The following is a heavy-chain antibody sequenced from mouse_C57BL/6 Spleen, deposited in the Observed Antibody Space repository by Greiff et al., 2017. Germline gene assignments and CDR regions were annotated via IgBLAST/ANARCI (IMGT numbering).Heavy chain of an antibody. V-gene: IGHV2-6*01. D-gene: IGHD2-4*01. CDR3: ARQAYDYDDGYYAMDY. Sequence: QVQLKQSGPGLVAPSQSLSITCTVSGFSLTSYGVAWVRQSPGKGLEWLGVIWGVGSTNYNSALKSRLSISKDNSKSQVFLKMNSLQTDDTAMYYCARQAYDYDDGYYAMDYWGQGTSVTVSS. CDR2: IWGVGST. CDR1: GFSLTSYG. J-gene: IGHJ4*01.